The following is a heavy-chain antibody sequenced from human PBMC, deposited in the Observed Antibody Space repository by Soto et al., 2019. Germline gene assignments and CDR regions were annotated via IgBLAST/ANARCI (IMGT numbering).Heavy chain of an antibody. D-gene: IGHD5-18*01. CDR3: AAAPVDTARDPLGGSGP. V-gene: IGHV1-24*01. CDR1: GYTLTELS. J-gene: IGHJ5*02. CDR2: FDPEDGET. Sequence: QVQLVQSGAEVKKPGASVKVSCKVSGYTLTELSMHWVRQAPGKGFEWMGGFDPEDGETSYAQKFQGRVTMTEDTLXKXXSTGLGSLRSGTTAVYYCAAAPVDTARDPLGGSGPWGQGTLVTVSS.